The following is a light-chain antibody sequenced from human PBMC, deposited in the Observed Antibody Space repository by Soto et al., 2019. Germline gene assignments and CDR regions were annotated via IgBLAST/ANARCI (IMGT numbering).Light chain of an antibody. CDR1: QRISNY. CDR3: HQSYSIPFT. Sequence: DIQMTQSPSSLSASVGDRVTITCRASQRISNYLNWYQLKPGKAPKLLIYTASTLQGGVPSRFSGSGSGTDFTLTISTLQPEDFATYCCHQSYSIPFTFGPGTKVDFK. CDR2: TAS. V-gene: IGKV1-39*01. J-gene: IGKJ3*01.